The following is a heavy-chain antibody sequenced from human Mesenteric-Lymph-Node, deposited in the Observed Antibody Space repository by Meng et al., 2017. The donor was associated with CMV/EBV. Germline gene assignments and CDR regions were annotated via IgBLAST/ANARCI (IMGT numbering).Heavy chain of an antibody. CDR2: INPNSGGT. Sequence: ASVKVSCKASGYTFIGNFIHWVRQAPGQGLEWMGWINPNSGGTDYAQKFQGRVTMTRDTSISTDYMELSRLRSDDTAVYYCVGGAHGSGSYFYYGMDVWGQGTTVTVSS. V-gene: IGHV1-2*02. CDR1: GYTFIGNF. CDR3: VGGAHGSGSYFYYGMDV. J-gene: IGHJ6*02. D-gene: IGHD3-10*01.